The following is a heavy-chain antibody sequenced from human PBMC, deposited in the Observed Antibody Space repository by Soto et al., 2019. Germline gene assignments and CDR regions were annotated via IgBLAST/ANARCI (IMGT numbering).Heavy chain of an antibody. CDR3: ARDKKEMVAVASYGMDV. V-gene: IGHV4-59*01. D-gene: IGHD6-19*01. Sequence: SETLSLTCTVSGGSISSYYWSWIRQPPGKGLEWIGYIYYSGSTNYNPSLKSRVTISVDTSKNQFSLKLSSVTAADTAVYYCARDKKEMVAVASYGMDVWGQGTTVTVSS. CDR2: IYYSGST. J-gene: IGHJ6*02. CDR1: GGSISSYY.